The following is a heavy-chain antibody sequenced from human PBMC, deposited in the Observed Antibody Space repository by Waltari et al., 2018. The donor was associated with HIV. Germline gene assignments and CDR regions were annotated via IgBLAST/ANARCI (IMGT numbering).Heavy chain of an antibody. V-gene: IGHV1-2*06. J-gene: IGHJ6*02. CDR2: INPNSGGT. Sequence: QVQLVQSGAEVSKPGASVKVSCKASGYTFTGYYLHWVRQAPGQGLEWMGRINPNSGGTNYAQKVQARVTMTRDTSIGAAYMELSSLRPNDTAVYYCARVTTVTGDSYFYYGMDVWGQGTTVTVSS. CDR3: ARVTTVTGDSYFYYGMDV. CDR1: GYTFTGYY. D-gene: IGHD4-17*01.